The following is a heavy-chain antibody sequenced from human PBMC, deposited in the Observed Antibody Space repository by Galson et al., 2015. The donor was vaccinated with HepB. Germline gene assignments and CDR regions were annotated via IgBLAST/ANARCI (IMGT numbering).Heavy chain of an antibody. V-gene: IGHV3-11*05. CDR3: ARDSDSSGWYDAFDI. CDR1: GFTFSXYY. Sequence: SLRLSCAASGFTFSXYYMSXIRQAPGKGLEXFSYISSSSSYTNYADSVKGRFTISRDNAKNSLYLQMNSLRAEXTAVYYCARDSDSSGWYDAFDIWGQGTMVTVSS. J-gene: IGHJ3*02. CDR2: ISSSSSYT. D-gene: IGHD6-19*01.